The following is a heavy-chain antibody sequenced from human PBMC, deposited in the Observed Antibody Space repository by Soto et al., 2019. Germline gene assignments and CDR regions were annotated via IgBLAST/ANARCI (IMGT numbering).Heavy chain of an antibody. CDR3: ARLRNYVITEQVDY. D-gene: IGHD3-16*01. J-gene: IGHJ4*02. CDR1: GGSFSGYY. Sequence: SETLSLTCAVYGGSFSGYYWSWIRQPPGKGLEWIGEINHSGSINYNPSLKSRVTISVDTSKNQFSLKLSSVTAADTAVYYCARLRNYVITEQVDYWGQGTLVTVSS. CDR2: INHSGSI. V-gene: IGHV4-34*01.